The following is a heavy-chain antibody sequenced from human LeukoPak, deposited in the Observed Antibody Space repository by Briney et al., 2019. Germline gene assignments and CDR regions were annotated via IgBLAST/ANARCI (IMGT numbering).Heavy chain of an antibody. J-gene: IGHJ3*02. CDR1: GFTFSSYA. D-gene: IGHD5-12*01. CDR2: IKKKTDGGTT. CDR3: TGFETSGPDAFDI. Sequence: GGSLRLSCAASGFTFSSYAMNWVRQAPGKGLEWVGRIKKKTDGGTTDYAAPVKGRFTISRDDSKNTLYLQMNSLKTEDTAVYFCTGFETSGPDAFDIWGRGTMVTVSS. V-gene: IGHV3-15*01.